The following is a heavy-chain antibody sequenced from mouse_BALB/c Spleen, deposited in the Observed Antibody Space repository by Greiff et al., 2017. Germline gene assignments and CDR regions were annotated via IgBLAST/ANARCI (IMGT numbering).Heavy chain of an antibody. CDR2: INPSTGYT. D-gene: IGHD3-1*01. Sequence: VQGVESGAELAKPGASVKMSCKASGYTFTSYWMHWVKQRPGQGLEWIGYINPSTGYTEYNQKFKDKATLTADKSSSTAYMQLSSLTSEDSAVYYCARKGQLGLFADWGQGALVTVSA. CDR1: GYTFTSYW. CDR3: ARKGQLGLFAD. J-gene: IGHJ3*01. V-gene: IGHV1-7*01.